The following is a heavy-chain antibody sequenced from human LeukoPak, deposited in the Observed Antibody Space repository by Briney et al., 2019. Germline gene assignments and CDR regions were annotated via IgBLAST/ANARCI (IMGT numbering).Heavy chain of an antibody. CDR3: ARVGFIAAAGTGWFDP. CDR1: GGSFSGYY. J-gene: IGHJ5*02. V-gene: IGHV4-34*01. Sequence: SETLSLTCAVYGGSFSGYYWNWIRQPPGKGLEWIGEINHSGSTNYNPSLKSRVTISVDTSKNQFSLKLSSVTAADTAVYYCARVGFIAAAGTGWFDPWGQGTLVTVSS. D-gene: IGHD6-13*01. CDR2: INHSGST.